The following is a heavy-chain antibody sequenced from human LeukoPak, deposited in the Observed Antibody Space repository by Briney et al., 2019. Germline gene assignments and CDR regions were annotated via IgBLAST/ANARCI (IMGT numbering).Heavy chain of an antibody. CDR1: GFTFSGYV. CDR3: AKDTGNDAFDI. D-gene: IGHD4-17*01. J-gene: IGHJ3*02. V-gene: IGHV3-23*01. CDR2: ISGSGGST. Sequence: GGSLRLSCAASGFTFSGYVMTWVRQPPGKGLQWVADISGSGGSTYYADSVKGRFSISRDNSKNMLYLQMNSLRAEDTAVYYCAKDTGNDAFDIWGQGTMVTVSS.